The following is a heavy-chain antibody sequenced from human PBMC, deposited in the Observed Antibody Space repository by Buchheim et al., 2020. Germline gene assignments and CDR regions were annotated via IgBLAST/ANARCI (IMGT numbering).Heavy chain of an antibody. D-gene: IGHD5-18*01. CDR2: ISHDESKK. Sequence: QVQLVESGGGVVQPGRSLRLSCAASGFSLRTSGMHWVRQAPGKGLEWVAVISHDESKKNYAESVKGRFTISRDTSEITLFLQMNSLRAEDTAVYYCAKRGYSYGKFESWGQGTL. CDR1: GFSLRTSG. J-gene: IGHJ4*02. V-gene: IGHV3-30*18. CDR3: AKRGYSYGKFES.